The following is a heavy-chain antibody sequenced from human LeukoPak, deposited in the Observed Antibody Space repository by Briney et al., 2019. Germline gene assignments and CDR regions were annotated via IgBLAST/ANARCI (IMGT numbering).Heavy chain of an antibody. Sequence: GGSLRLSCAASGFTFSSYNMIWVRQAPGKGLKWVSSISSSSNNIYYADSVKGRFTISRDNAMNSVYLQMNSLRVEDTAVYYCARGYQRPDYWGQGTLITVSS. CDR1: GFTFSSYN. CDR3: ARGYQRPDY. D-gene: IGHD2-2*01. CDR2: ISSSSNNI. J-gene: IGHJ4*02. V-gene: IGHV3-21*01.